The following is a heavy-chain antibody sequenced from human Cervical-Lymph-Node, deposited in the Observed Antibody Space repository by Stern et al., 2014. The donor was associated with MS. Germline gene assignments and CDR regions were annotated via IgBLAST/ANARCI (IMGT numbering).Heavy chain of an antibody. CDR1: GFTFSSYA. CDR2: ISGSGGRT. J-gene: IGHJ6*02. Sequence: EVQLVQSGGGLVQPGGSLRLSCAASGFTFSSYAMSWVRQAPGKGLEGVSAISGSGGRTSSADSVKGRFTLSRDPSKNTLYLQMNSLRAEDTAVYYCAKRMEGNSYGYTYYGMDVWGQGTTVTVSS. CDR3: AKRMEGNSYGYTYYGMDV. D-gene: IGHD5-18*01. V-gene: IGHV3-23*04.